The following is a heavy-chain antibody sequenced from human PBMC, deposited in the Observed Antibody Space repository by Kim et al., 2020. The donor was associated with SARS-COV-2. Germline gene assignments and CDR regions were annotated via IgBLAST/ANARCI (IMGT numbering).Heavy chain of an antibody. Sequence: ASVKVSCKASGYTFTDYGFSWVRQAPGQGLEWMGWIDSDNGNTNYAQNLQGRVTMTADTSTSTAYMELMSLRSGDTAMYYCVRGHYGKIVGEYWGQGTLVTVSS. CDR2: IDSDNGNT. J-gene: IGHJ4*02. D-gene: IGHD1-26*01. CDR3: VRGHYGKIVGEY. V-gene: IGHV1-18*01. CDR1: GYTFTDYG.